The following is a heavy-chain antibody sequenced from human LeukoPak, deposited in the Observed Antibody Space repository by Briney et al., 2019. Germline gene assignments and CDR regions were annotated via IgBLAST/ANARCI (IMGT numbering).Heavy chain of an antibody. J-gene: IGHJ4*02. V-gene: IGHV1-2*06. CDR1: GYTFTGYY. D-gene: IGHD3-10*01. CDR3: ARRAYGSGSYFIDY. CDR2: INPNSGGT. Sequence: ASVKVSCKASGYTFTGYYMHWVRQAPGQGLEWMGRINPNSGGTNYAQKFQGRVTMTRGTSISTAYMELRSLRSDDTAVYYCARRAYGSGSYFIDYWGQGTLVTVSS.